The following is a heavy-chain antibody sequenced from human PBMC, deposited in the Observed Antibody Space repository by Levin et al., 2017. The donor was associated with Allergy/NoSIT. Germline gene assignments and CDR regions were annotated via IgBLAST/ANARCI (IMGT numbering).Heavy chain of an antibody. J-gene: IGHJ4*02. CDR1: GFTFSSYA. D-gene: IGHD3-3*01. Sequence: GESLKISCAASGFTFSSYAMSWVRQAPGKGLEWVSAISGSGGSTYYADSVKGRFTISRDNSKNTLYLQMNSLRAEDTAVYYCAKDGGFTIFLDYWGQGTLVTVSS. V-gene: IGHV3-23*01. CDR2: ISGSGGST. CDR3: AKDGGFTIFLDY.